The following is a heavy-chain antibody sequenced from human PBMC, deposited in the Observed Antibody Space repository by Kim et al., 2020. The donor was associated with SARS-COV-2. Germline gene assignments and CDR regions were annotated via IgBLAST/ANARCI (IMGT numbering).Heavy chain of an antibody. CDR2: RWYDGSNK. CDR1: GFTFSSYG. Sequence: GGSLRLSCAASGFTFSSYGMHWVRQGPAKGLEREAVRWYDGSNKYYADSVKGRFTISRDNSKNTLYLQMNSLLAEDTAVYYCASDRLLGWLWGGFDYWGPGTPVTVSS. J-gene: IGHJ4*02. CDR3: ASDRLLGWLWGGFDY. V-gene: IGHV3-33*01. D-gene: IGHD3-3*01.